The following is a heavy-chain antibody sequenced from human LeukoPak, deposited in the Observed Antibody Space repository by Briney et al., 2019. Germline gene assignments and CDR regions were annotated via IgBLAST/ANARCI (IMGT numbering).Heavy chain of an antibody. CDR3: ARALQYYYYYGMGV. J-gene: IGHJ6*02. CDR2: INAGNGNT. Sequence: GASVKVSCKASGGTFSSYAISWVRQAPGQGLEWMGWINAGNGNTKYSQKFQGRVTITRDTSASTAYMELSSLRSEDTAVYYCARALQYYYYYGMGVWGQGTTVTVSS. V-gene: IGHV1-3*01. CDR1: GGTFSSYA.